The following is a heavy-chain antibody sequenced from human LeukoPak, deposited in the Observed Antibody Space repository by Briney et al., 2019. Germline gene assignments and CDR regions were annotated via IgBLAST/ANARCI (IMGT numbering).Heavy chain of an antibody. CDR2: IYYSGST. J-gene: IGHJ4*02. Sequence: PSETLSLTCTVSGGSISSGDYYWSWIRQPPGKGLEWIGYIYYSGSTYYNPSLKSRVTISVDTSKNQFSLKLSSVTAADTAVYYCARAIVRDPLDDYWGQGTLVTVSS. CDR1: GGSISSGDYY. CDR3: ARAIVRDPLDDY. D-gene: IGHD3-10*01. V-gene: IGHV4-30-4*01.